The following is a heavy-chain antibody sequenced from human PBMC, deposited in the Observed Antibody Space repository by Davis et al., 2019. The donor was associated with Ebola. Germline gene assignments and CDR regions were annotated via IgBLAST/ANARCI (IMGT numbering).Heavy chain of an antibody. Sequence: GESLKISCAASGFTFSSYWMSWVRQAPGKGLEWVANIKQDGSEKYYVDSVKGRFTISRDNAKNSLYLQMNSLRAEDTAVYYCAKRALDTGELLHYFDYWGQGTLVTVSS. D-gene: IGHD1-26*01. CDR2: IKQDGSEK. CDR3: AKRALDTGELLHYFDY. CDR1: GFTFSSYW. J-gene: IGHJ4*02. V-gene: IGHV3-7*03.